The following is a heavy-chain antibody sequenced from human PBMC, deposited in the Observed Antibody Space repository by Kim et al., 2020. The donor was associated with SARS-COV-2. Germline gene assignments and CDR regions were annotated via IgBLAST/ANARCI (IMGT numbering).Heavy chain of an antibody. CDR3: VSGPAGDF. J-gene: IGHJ4*02. CDR1: GFTFSSYW. V-gene: IGHV3-7*03. Sequence: GGSLRLSCAASGFTFSSYWMTWVRQGLGKGLEWVGNIKRDGSEKYYMDSVKGRFTISRDNAKNSLYLQMNSLRAEDTAVYYCVSGPAGDFWGEGTRMAVS. CDR2: IKRDGSEK.